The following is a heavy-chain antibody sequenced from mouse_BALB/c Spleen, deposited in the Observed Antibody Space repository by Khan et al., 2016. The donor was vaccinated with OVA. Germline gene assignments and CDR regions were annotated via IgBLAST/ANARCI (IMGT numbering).Heavy chain of an antibody. D-gene: IGHD1-1*01. V-gene: IGHV3-2*02. CDR2: ISYSGGT. Sequence: EVELVESGPGLVKPSQSLSLTCTVTGYSITSDYAWNWIRQFPGNKLEWMGYISYSGGTNYNPPLKSRISINRDTSKNQFFLQLNSVTTEDTATYYCARDASRYNYAMDYWGQGTSVTVSS. J-gene: IGHJ4*01. CDR3: ARDASRYNYAMDY. CDR1: GYSITSDYA.